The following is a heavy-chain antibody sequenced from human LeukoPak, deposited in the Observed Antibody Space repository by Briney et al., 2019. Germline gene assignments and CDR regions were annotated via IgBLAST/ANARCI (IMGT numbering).Heavy chain of an antibody. CDR2: IYYSGST. CDR3: ARSYDSRGYYYGMDV. J-gene: IGHJ6*02. D-gene: IGHD3-22*01. Sequence: SETLSLTCTVSGGSISTYYWSWIRQPPGKGLDWIGYIYYSGSTNYNPSLKSRVTISLDTSKNQFSLRLSSVTAADTAVYYCARSYDSRGYYYGMDVWGQGTTVTVSS. V-gene: IGHV4-59*01. CDR1: GGSISTYY.